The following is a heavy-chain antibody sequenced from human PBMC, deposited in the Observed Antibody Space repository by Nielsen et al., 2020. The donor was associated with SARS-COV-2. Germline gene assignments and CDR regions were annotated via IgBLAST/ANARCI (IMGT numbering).Heavy chain of an antibody. CDR2: INPSDSYT. J-gene: IGHJ4*02. CDR3: ARLIRGPQKRPLPPDY. V-gene: IGHV5-10-1*01. Sequence: GESLKISCKGSGYSFTSYWISWVRQMPGKGLEWMGRINPSDSYTNYSPSFQGHVTISADKSISTAYLQWSSLKASDTAMYYCARLIRGPQKRPLPPDYWGQGTLVTVSS. CDR1: GYSFTSYW. D-gene: IGHD3-10*01.